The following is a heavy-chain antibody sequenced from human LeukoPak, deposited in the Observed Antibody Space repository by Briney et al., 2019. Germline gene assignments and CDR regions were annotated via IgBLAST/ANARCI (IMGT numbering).Heavy chain of an antibody. CDR2: ISYDGSNK. CDR1: GFTFSSYG. CDR3: AKVMGRRLLWFGDGNYFDY. Sequence: GGSLRLSCAASGFTFSSYGMHWVRQAPGKGLEWVAVISYDGSNKYYSDSVRGRFTISRDNSKNTLYLQMNSLGAEDTAVYYCAKVMGRRLLWFGDGNYFDYWGQGTLVTVSS. D-gene: IGHD3-10*01. J-gene: IGHJ4*02. V-gene: IGHV3-30*18.